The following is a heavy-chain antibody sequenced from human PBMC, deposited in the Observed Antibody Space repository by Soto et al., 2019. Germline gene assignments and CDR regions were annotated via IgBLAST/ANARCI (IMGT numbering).Heavy chain of an antibody. CDR2: MYNTGST. Sequence: QVQLQESGPGLVKPSETLSLTCTVSGGTISRYYWSWIRQPPGKGLEWIGYMYNTGSTVYNPSFKSRVTMSVDTSKNQFSLKLDSVTAADTAAYYCARDLWGYCGTDCYPLDVWGQGTTVTVSS. CDR1: GGTISRYY. D-gene: IGHD2-21*02. V-gene: IGHV4-59*01. J-gene: IGHJ6*02. CDR3: ARDLWGYCGTDCYPLDV.